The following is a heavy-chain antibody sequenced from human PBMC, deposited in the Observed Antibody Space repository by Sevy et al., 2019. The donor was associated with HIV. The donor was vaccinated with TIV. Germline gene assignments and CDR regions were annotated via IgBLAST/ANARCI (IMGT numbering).Heavy chain of an antibody. J-gene: IGHJ3*02. CDR2: IYYSGST. D-gene: IGHD3-10*01. V-gene: IGHV4-59*01. Sequence: SETLSLTCTVSGGSISSYYWSWIRQPPGKGLEWIGYIYYSGSTNYNPSLKSRVTISVDTSKNQFSLKLSSVTAADTAVYYCARGFDGSGPGHIWGQGTMVTVSS. CDR3: ARGFDGSGPGHI. CDR1: GGSISSYY.